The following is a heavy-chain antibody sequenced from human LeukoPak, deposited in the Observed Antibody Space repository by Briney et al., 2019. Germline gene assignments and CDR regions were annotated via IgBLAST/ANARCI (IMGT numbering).Heavy chain of an antibody. J-gene: IGHJ6*03. CDR3: AGGIPAAKSRTDYYYYMDV. CDR2: MYGGGTA. CDR1: GGSISNYY. Sequence: PSETLSLTCTVSGGSISNYYWSWIRQPAGKGLEWIGRMYGGGTASYNPSLKSRVTMSVDTSKNQFSLKLSSVTAADTAVYYCAGGIPAAKSRTDYYYYMDVWGKGTTVTVSS. D-gene: IGHD2-2*01. V-gene: IGHV4-4*07.